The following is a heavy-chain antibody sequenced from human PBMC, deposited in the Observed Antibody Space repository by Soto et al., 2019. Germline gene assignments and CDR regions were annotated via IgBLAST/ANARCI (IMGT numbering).Heavy chain of an antibody. CDR3: AKDSNLIRPYYSDY. J-gene: IGHJ4*02. D-gene: IGHD2-8*01. CDR1: GFTFSSYA. Sequence: GGSLRLSCAASGFTFSSYAMSWVRQAPGKGLEWVSAISGSGGSTYYADSVKGRFTISRDNSKNTLYLQMNSLRAEDAAVYYCAKDSNLIRPYYSDYWGQGTLVTVSS. CDR2: ISGSGGST. V-gene: IGHV3-23*01.